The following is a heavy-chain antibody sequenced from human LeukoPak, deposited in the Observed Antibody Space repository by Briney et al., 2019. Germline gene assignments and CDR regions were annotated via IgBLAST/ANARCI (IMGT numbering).Heavy chain of an antibody. J-gene: IGHJ4*02. CDR2: INAGHGNT. V-gene: IGHV1-3*01. Sequence: VASVKVSCKASGYTFTSYAIQWVRQAPGQRLEWMGWINAGHGNTKYSQKFQGRVTITRDTSASTAYMELSSLRSEDTAVYYCARGAGFAEPLPEYWGQGTLLTVSS. CDR1: GYTFTSYA. CDR3: ARGAGFAEPLPEY. D-gene: IGHD1-14*01.